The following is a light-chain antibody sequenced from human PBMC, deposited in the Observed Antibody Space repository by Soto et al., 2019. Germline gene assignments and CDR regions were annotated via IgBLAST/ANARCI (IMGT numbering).Light chain of an antibody. Sequence: QSALTQPASVSGSPGQSITISCSGTSSDVGAYNYVSWYQQHPGSAPKLMIYDVSNRPSGISNRFSGSKSGKTASLTISGLQAEDEADYYCSSYTISSTQVFGGGTKLTVL. J-gene: IGLJ2*01. V-gene: IGLV2-14*03. CDR2: DVS. CDR1: SSDVGAYNY. CDR3: SSYTISSTQV.